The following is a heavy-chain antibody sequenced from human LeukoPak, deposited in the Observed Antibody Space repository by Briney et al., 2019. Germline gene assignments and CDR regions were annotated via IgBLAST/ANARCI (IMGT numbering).Heavy chain of an antibody. CDR3: ARVPYSSGWYVYYFDY. Sequence: SETLSLTCTVSGYSISSGYYWGWIRQPPGKGLEWIGTIYHSGSTYYNPSLKSRVTILVDTSKNQFSLKLSSVTAADTAVYYCARVPYSSGWYVYYFDYWGQGTLVTVSS. J-gene: IGHJ4*02. V-gene: IGHV4-38-2*02. CDR1: GYSISSGYY. D-gene: IGHD6-19*01. CDR2: IYHSGST.